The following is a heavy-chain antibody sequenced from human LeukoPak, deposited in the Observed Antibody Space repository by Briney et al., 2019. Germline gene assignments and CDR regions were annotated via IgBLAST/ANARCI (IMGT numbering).Heavy chain of an antibody. CDR3: ARERGYYGYYFDY. J-gene: IGHJ4*02. V-gene: IGHV4-59*01. Sequence: SETLSLTCTVSGGSISIYYWSWIRQPPGKGLEWIGYIYYSGSTNYNPSLKSRVTISVDTSKNQFSLKLSSVTAADTAVYYCARERGYYGYYFDYWGQGTLVTVSS. CDR1: GGSISIYY. CDR2: IYYSGST. D-gene: IGHD3-22*01.